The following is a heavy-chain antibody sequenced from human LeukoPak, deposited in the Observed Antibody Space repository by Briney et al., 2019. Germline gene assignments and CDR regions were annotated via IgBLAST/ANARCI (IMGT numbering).Heavy chain of an antibody. CDR3: AKDLSTVVVVAAPGGC. V-gene: IGHV3-30*18. CDR1: GFTFSSYG. J-gene: IGHJ4*02. Sequence: PGGSLRLFCGASGFTFSSYGMHWVRQAPGKGLEWVAVISYDGSNKYYADSVKGRFTISRDNSKNTLYLQMNSLRAEDTAVYYCAKDLSTVVVVAAPGGCWGQGTLVTVSS. CDR2: ISYDGSNK. D-gene: IGHD2-15*01.